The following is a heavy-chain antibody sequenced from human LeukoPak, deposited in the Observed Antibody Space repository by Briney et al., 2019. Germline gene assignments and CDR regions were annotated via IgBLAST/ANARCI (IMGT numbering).Heavy chain of an antibody. CDR3: PRGRYDSSGSYPIFDY. CDR2: ISSSSSTI. Sequence: GGSLRLSCAASGFTFSSYSMNWVRQAPGKGLEWVSYISSSSSTIYYADSVKDRFTIYRDNATNSLYLQMNRLRADDTAVYYCPRGRYDSSGSYPIFDYWGQGTLLTVSS. J-gene: IGHJ4*02. CDR1: GFTFSSYS. D-gene: IGHD3-22*01. V-gene: IGHV3-48*01.